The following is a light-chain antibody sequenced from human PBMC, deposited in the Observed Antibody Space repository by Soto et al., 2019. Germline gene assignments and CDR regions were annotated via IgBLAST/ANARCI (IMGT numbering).Light chain of an antibody. CDR3: AAWDDSLSGVV. CDR1: SSNIGSNY. J-gene: IGLJ3*02. CDR2: RNN. V-gene: IGLV1-47*01. Sequence: QAVVTQPPSASGTPGQRVTISCSGSSSNIGSNYVYWYQQLPGTAPKLLIYRNNQRPSWVPDRFSCSKSGTSASLAISGLRSEEEANDYCAAWDDSLSGVVFGGGTKLTVL.